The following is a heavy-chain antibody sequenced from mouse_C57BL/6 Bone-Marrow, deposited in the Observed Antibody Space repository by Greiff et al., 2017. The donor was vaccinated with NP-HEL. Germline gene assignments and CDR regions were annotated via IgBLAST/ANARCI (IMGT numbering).Heavy chain of an antibody. CDR2: IYPRSGNT. V-gene: IGHV1-81*01. Sequence: QVQLQQSGAELARPGASVKLSCKASGYTFTSYGISWVKQRPGQGLEWIGEIYPRSGNTYYNEKFKGKATLTADKSSSTAYMELRSLTSEDSAVYFCARRECGYWGQGTTLTVSS. CDR1: GYTFTSYG. J-gene: IGHJ2*01. CDR3: ARRECGY.